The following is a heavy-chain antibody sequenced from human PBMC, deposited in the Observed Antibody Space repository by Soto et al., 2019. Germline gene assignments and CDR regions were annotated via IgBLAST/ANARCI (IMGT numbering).Heavy chain of an antibody. Sequence: PSETLSLTCTVSGGSIKTYFWSWIRQPAGKGLEWIGRIYTSGTANYSPSLKGRVIMAVDTAKNQLSLKVTSVTAADTAVYYCARDFDSSSWFRLHRWGQGTMVTVYS. V-gene: IGHV4-4*07. D-gene: IGHD6-13*01. CDR3: ARDFDSSSWFRLHR. CDR1: GGSIKTYF. J-gene: IGHJ5*02. CDR2: IYTSGTA.